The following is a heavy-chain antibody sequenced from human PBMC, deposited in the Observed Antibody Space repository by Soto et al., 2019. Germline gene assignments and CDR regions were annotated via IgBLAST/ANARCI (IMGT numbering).Heavy chain of an antibody. Sequence: PSETLSLTCTVSGGSISSGGYYWSWIRQHPGKGLEWIGYIYYSGSTYYKPSLKSRVTISVDTSKNQFSLKLSSVTAADTAVYYCARSIVATILYFDYWGQGTLVTVSS. CDR1: GGSISSGGYY. V-gene: IGHV4-31*03. CDR3: ARSIVATILYFDY. CDR2: IYYSGST. J-gene: IGHJ4*02. D-gene: IGHD5-12*01.